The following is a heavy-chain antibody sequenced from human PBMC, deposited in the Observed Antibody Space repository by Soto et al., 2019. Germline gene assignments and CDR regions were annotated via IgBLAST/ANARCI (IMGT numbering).Heavy chain of an antibody. D-gene: IGHD3-22*01. Sequence: PGGSLRLSCEASGFTFGNAYMNWVRQAPGKGLEWVGRIKTNTDYGTTDYATPVKGRFLISRDDSKDTLFLQMNSLKTEDTAVYFCCTDAQAKYYYDGSGSSPDWGQGTLVTVSS. CDR1: GFTFGNAY. CDR3: CTDAQAKYYYDGSGSSPD. V-gene: IGHV3-15*01. CDR2: IKTNTDYGTT. J-gene: IGHJ4*02.